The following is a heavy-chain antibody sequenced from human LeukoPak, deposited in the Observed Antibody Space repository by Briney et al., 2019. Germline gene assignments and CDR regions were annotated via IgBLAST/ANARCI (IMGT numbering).Heavy chain of an antibody. CDR1: GGSISSGGYS. J-gene: IGHJ4*02. D-gene: IGHD2-15*01. V-gene: IGHV4-30-2*01. CDR2: IYHSGST. Sequence: SQTLSLTCAVSGGSISSGGYSWSWIRQPPGKGLEWIGYIYHSGSTYYNPSLKSRVTISVDRSKNQFSLKLSSVTAADTAVYYCARALGYCSGGSCYPSSYYFDYWGQGTLVTVSS. CDR3: ARALGYCSGGSCYPSSYYFDY.